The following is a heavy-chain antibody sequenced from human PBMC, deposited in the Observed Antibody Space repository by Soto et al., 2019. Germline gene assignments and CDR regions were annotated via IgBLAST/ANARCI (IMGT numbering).Heavy chain of an antibody. CDR3: ARLLGSNMPDY. CDR1: GYTFISYG. V-gene: IGHV1-18*01. J-gene: IGHJ4*02. D-gene: IGHD3-16*01. Sequence: QVQLVQSGAEVKKPGASVKVSCKASGYTFISYGISWVRQAPGQGLEWMGWISAYNGNTNYAQNFQGRVTMTTDTSTSTAHMELRSLRSDDTAVYYCARLLGSNMPDYWGQGTLVTVSS. CDR2: ISAYNGNT.